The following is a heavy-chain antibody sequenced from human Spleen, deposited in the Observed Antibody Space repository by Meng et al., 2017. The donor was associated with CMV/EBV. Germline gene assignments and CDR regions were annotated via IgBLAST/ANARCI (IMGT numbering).Heavy chain of an antibody. V-gene: IGHV4-34*01. CDR2: INNSGNT. J-gene: IGHJ5*02. D-gene: IGHD1-26*01. Sequence: GGNFSGNNWSWIGQPPGKGLGWSGEINNSGNTDYDPSLRGRVTISVDTSKNQFSLKLSSVTAADTAVYYCTSTGELLVEGGHNWFDPWGKGTLVTVSS. CDR3: TSTGELLVEGGHNWFDP. CDR1: GGNFSGNN.